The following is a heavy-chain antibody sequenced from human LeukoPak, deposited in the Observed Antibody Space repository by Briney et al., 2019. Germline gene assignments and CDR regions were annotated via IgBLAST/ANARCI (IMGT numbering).Heavy chain of an antibody. CDR1: GGSISSSSYY. Sequence: SETLSLTCTVSGGSISSSSYYWGWIRQPPGKGLEWIGSIYHSGSTYYNPSLKSRVTISVDTSKNQFSLKLSSVTAADTAVYYCARCSPYYYGSGSYINWFDPWGQGTLVTVSS. V-gene: IGHV4-39*07. CDR2: IYHSGST. D-gene: IGHD3-10*01. CDR3: ARCSPYYYGSGSYINWFDP. J-gene: IGHJ5*02.